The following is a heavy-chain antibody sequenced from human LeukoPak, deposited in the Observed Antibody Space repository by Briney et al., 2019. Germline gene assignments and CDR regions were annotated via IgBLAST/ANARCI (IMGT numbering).Heavy chain of an antibody. Sequence: GASVKVSCKASGYTFTSYYMHWVRQAPGQGLEWMGWISAYNGNTNYAQKLQGRVTMTTDTSTSTAYMELRSLRSDDTAVYYCARGGRVAAAGYDAFDIWGQGTMVTVSS. V-gene: IGHV1-18*04. J-gene: IGHJ3*02. CDR1: GYTFTSYY. D-gene: IGHD6-13*01. CDR2: ISAYNGNT. CDR3: ARGGRVAAAGYDAFDI.